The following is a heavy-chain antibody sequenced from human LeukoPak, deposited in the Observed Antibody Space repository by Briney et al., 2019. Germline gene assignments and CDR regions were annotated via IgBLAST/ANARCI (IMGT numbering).Heavy chain of an antibody. D-gene: IGHD2-2*03. CDR3: ARDWIDRSLDY. CDR1: GFFFIDFG. J-gene: IGHJ4*02. V-gene: IGHV3-33*01. CDR2: LSPHANYE. Sequence: PGRSLRLSCAASGFFFIDFGFHWVRQAPGKGLEWVAVLSPHANYEYYADSVQGRFAISRDDSKNTVYLQMNSLRDEETAVYYCARDWIDRSLDYWGLGTLVTVSS.